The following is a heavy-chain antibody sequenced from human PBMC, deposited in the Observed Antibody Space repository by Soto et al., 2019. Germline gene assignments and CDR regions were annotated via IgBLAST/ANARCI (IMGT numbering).Heavy chain of an antibody. V-gene: IGHV3-53*01. J-gene: IGHJ6*02. D-gene: IGHD5-12*01. CDR3: ARDKGDGYNFYYYGMDV. Sequence: GGSLRLSCAASGFTVSSNYMSWVRQAPGKGLEWVSVIYSGGSTYYADSVKGRFTISRDNSKNTLYLQMNSLRAEDTAVYYCARDKGDGYNFYYYGMDVWGQGTTVTVYS. CDR1: GFTVSSNY. CDR2: IYSGGST.